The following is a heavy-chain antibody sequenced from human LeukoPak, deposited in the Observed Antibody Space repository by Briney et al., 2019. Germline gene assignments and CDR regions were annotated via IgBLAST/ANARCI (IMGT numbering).Heavy chain of an antibody. J-gene: IGHJ6*02. Sequence: PGGSLRLSCAASGFTFSSYGMHWVRQAPGKGLEWVAVIWYDGSNKYYADSVKGRFTISRDNSKNTLYLQMNSLRAEDTAVYYCARDRLVPAAKRMYYYYGMDVWGRGTTVTVSS. CDR3: ARDRLVPAAKRMYYYYGMDV. V-gene: IGHV3-33*01. CDR1: GFTFSSYG. D-gene: IGHD2-2*01. CDR2: IWYDGSNK.